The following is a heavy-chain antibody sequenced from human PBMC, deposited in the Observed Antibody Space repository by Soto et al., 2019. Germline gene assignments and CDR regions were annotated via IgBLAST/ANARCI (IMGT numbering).Heavy chain of an antibody. V-gene: IGHV3-23*01. J-gene: IGHJ6*02. Sequence: EVQLLESGGGLVQPGGSLRLSCAASEFTFSRYAMYWVRQAPGKGLEWVSAISGAGDKTFYADSVKGRFTISRDNSENPLFLQMNSLSAEDTAIYYCVKATSAAPFGYYGMDVWGQGTTVTVSS. CDR3: VKATSAAPFGYYGMDV. CDR2: ISGAGDKT. D-gene: IGHD3-3*01. CDR1: EFTFSRYA.